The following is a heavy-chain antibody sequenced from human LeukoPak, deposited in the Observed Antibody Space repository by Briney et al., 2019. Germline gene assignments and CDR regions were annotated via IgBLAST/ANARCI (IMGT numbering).Heavy chain of an antibody. V-gene: IGHV4-39*01. CDR1: GGSISSSSYY. Sequence: SETLSLTCTVSGGSISSSSYYWGWIRQPPGKGLEWIGSIYYSGSTYYNPSLKSRVTISVDTSKNQFSLKLSSVTAADTAVYYCARVEGYYSGGSCYSWLDPWGQGTLVTVSS. CDR3: ARVEGYYSGGSCYSWLDP. CDR2: IYYSGST. D-gene: IGHD2-15*01. J-gene: IGHJ5*02.